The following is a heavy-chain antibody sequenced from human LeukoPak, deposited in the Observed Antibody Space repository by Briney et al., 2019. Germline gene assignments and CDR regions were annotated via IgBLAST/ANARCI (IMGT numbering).Heavy chain of an antibody. CDR3: ARGGNYGSYP. CDR2: INHSGST. D-gene: IGHD3-10*01. V-gene: IGHV4-34*01. J-gene: IGHJ5*02. CDR1: GGSFSGYY. Sequence: SETLSLTCAVYGGSFSGYYWSWIRQPPGKGLEWIGEINHSGSTNYNPSLKSRVTTSVDTSKNQFSLKLSSVTAADTAVYYCARGGNYGSYPWGQGTLVTVSS.